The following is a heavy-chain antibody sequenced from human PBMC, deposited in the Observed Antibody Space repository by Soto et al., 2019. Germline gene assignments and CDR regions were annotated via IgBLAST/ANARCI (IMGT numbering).Heavy chain of an antibody. J-gene: IGHJ6*02. D-gene: IGHD2-2*01. V-gene: IGHV1-69*12. CDR3: ALGYCISTSCRIYYYYGMDV. CDR1: GGTFSSYA. CDR2: IIPIFGTA. Sequence: QVQLVQSGAEVKKPGSSVKVSCKASGGTFSSYAISWVRQAPGQGLEWMGGIIPIFGTANYAQKFQGRVTITADESTSTAYMELSSLRSEDTAVYYCALGYCISTSCRIYYYYGMDVWGQGTTVTVSS.